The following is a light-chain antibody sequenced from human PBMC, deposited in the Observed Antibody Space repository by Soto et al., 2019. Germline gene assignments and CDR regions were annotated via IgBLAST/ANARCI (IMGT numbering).Light chain of an antibody. CDR2: GTS. CDR3: QQYDSSSWT. V-gene: IGKV3-20*01. Sequence: EIVLTHSPGTLSLSPGERATLSCRASQSVSSSYLAWYQQKPGQAPRLLIYGTSSSATAIPDRFSGSGSGTGYTLTISRLEPEDFAVYYCQQYDSSSWTLGQGTKVEIK. CDR1: QSVSSSY. J-gene: IGKJ1*01.